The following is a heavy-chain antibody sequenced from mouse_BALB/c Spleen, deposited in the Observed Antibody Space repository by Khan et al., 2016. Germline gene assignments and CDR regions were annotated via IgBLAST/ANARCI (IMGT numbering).Heavy chain of an antibody. CDR2: ISYDGSN. D-gene: IGHD1-1*01. V-gene: IGHV3-6*02. CDR1: GYSITSGYY. CDR3: ARDPFYYYGSSYWYFDV. Sequence: EVQLQESGPGLVKPSQSLSLTCSVTGYSITSGYYWNWIRQFPGNKLEWMGYISYDGSNNYNPSLKNRISITRDTSKNQFFLKLNSVTTEDTATXNCARDPFYYYGSSYWYFDVWGAGTTVTVSS. J-gene: IGHJ1*01.